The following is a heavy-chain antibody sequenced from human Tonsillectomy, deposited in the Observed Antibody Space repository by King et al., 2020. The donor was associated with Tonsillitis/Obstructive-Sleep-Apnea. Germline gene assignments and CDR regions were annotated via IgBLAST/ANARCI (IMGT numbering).Heavy chain of an antibody. Sequence: QVQLQESGPGLVKPSETLSLTCTVSGGSISSYYWSWIRQPPGKGLEWIGNIYYSGSTNYNPSLKSRVTISVDTSKNQFSLKLNSVTAADTAFYYCAREMRGLAAAGMWGYFQHWGQGTLVTVSS. CDR2: IYYSGST. D-gene: IGHD6-13*01. J-gene: IGHJ1*01. CDR1: GGSISSYY. V-gene: IGHV4-59*01. CDR3: AREMRGLAAAGMWGYFQH.